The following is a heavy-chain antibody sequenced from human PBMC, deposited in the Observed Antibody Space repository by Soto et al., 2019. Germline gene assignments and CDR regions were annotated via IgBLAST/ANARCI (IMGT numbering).Heavy chain of an antibody. CDR3: AKDPANVEIHGAFDY. Sequence: QVQLVESGGGVVQPGRSLRLSCAASGFTFSNYGMHWVRQAPGKGLEWVALISYDGYNKYYADSVKGRFTISRDSSKSTLYLQMDSLKAEDTAVYYCAKDPANVEIHGAFDYRGQGTLVTVSS. CDR2: ISYDGYNK. V-gene: IGHV3-30*18. CDR1: GFTFSNYG. J-gene: IGHJ4*02. D-gene: IGHD4-17*01.